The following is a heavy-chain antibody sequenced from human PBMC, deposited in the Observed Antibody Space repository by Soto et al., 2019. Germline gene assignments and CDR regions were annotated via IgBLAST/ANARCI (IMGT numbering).Heavy chain of an antibody. CDR3: ARAYYYGSGSYYYYGMDV. CDR1: GYSFTSYW. J-gene: IGHJ6*02. D-gene: IGHD3-10*01. V-gene: IGHV5-51*01. Sequence: GESLKISCKGSGYSFTSYWIGWVRQMPGKGLEWMGIIYPGDSDTRYSPSFQGQVTISADKSISTAYLQWSSLKASDTAMYYCARAYYYGSGSYYYYGMDVWGQGTTVTVSS. CDR2: IYPGDSDT.